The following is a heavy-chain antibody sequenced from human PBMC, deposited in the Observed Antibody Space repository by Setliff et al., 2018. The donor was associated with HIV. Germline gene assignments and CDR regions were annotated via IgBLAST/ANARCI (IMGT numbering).Heavy chain of an antibody. CDR2: VSQSGST. Sequence: PSETLSLTCSVSGVSINRTDHYWGWIRQSPGKRLEWIGSVSQSGSTYYNPSLKSRITMSVDTSKNQFSLKLTSVTAADTAVYHCSRLADGGYDFRGYFDLWGRGTLVTVSS. CDR1: GVSINRTDHY. D-gene: IGHD5-12*01. V-gene: IGHV4-39*01. J-gene: IGHJ2*01. CDR3: SRLADGGYDFRGYFDL.